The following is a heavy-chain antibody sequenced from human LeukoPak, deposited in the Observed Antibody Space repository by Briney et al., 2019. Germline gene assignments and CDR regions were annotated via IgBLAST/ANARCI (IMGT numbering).Heavy chain of an antibody. V-gene: IGHV1-2*02. Sequence: ASVKVSCKASGYTFTDYYMHWVRQAPGQGLEWMGRINPDSGGTNYAQKFQGRVTMTRATSIFTAYMELTRLRSDDTAVYYCARGTPSLYWGQGTRVTVSS. D-gene: IGHD2-2*01. J-gene: IGHJ4*02. CDR2: INPDSGGT. CDR1: GYTFTDYY. CDR3: ARGTPSLY.